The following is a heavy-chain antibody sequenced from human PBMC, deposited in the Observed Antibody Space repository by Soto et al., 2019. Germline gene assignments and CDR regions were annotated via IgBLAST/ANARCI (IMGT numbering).Heavy chain of an antibody. CDR1: GFTFSSYS. CDR2: ISSSSSYV. CDR3: ARVILKGDYYPNLDAFDI. J-gene: IGHJ3*02. Sequence: EVQLVESGGGLVKPGGSLRLSCAASGFTFSSYSMNWVRQAPGQGRVWVSSISSSSSYVYYADSVKGLFTISRDNAKNSLYLQMNSLRAEDTAVYYCARVILKGDYYPNLDAFDIWGQGTMVTVSS. V-gene: IGHV3-21*01. D-gene: IGHD4-17*01.